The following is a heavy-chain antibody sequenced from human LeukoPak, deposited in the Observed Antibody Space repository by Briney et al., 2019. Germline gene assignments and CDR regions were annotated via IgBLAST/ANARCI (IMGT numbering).Heavy chain of an antibody. D-gene: IGHD2-21*02. J-gene: IGHJ5*02. Sequence: GGSLRLSCAASGFTVSSNYVGWVRQAPGKGLEWVSVIYRDGSTYYADSVKGRFTISRDNSKNTLYLQMNNLRVEDTAVYYCAREMTAITNWFDPWGQGTLVTVSS. CDR2: IYRDGST. CDR1: GFTVSSNY. V-gene: IGHV3-66*01. CDR3: AREMTAITNWFDP.